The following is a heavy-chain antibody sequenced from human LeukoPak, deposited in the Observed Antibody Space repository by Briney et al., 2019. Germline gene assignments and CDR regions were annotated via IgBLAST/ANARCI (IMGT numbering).Heavy chain of an antibody. CDR1: GYTFSNTW. V-gene: IGHV3-15*01. J-gene: IGHJ4*02. CDR3: TTDLSGWYWIPSDF. CDR2: IKSKTEGETI. D-gene: IGHD6-19*01. Sequence: GGSLRLSCAASGYTFSNTWMSWVRQAPGKGLEWVARIKSKTEGETIDYSAPVKGRFTISRDDSKNTVYLQMNTLKTDGTGVYYCTTDLSGWYWIPSDFWGQGALVTVSS.